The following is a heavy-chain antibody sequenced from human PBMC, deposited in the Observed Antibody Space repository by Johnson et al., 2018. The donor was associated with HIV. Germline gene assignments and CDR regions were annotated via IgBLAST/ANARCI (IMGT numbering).Heavy chain of an antibody. D-gene: IGHD6-13*01. J-gene: IGHJ3*02. Sequence: VQLVESGGGLIQPGGSLRLSCAASGFTVSGHYMNWVRKAPGKGLAWVSVIYSGDSAYYTHSVKGRFTISRDNSKNTLYLQMNSLRAEDTAVYFCARERMAAAGTDAFDIWGQGTMVTVSS. CDR2: IYSGDSA. CDR1: GFTVSGHY. CDR3: ARERMAAAGTDAFDI. V-gene: IGHV3-53*01.